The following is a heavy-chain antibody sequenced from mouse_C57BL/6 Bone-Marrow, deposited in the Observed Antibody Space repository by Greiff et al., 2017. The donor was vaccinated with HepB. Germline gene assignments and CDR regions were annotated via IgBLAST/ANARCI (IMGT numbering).Heavy chain of an antibody. CDR1: GFTFSNYW. D-gene: IGHD1-1*01. Sequence: EVKLVESGGGLVQPGGSMKLSCVASGFTFSNYWMNWVRQSPEKGLEWVAQIRLKSDNYATHYAESVKGRFTISRDDSKSSVYLQMNNLRAEDTGIYYCTQSPYYYGSSYAMDYWGQGTSVTVSS. CDR2: IRLKSDNYAT. J-gene: IGHJ4*01. CDR3: TQSPYYYGSSYAMDY. V-gene: IGHV6-3*01.